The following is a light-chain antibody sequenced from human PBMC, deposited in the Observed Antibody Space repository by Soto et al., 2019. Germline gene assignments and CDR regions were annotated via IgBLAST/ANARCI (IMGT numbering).Light chain of an antibody. CDR2: DNS. CDR3: QSYDRSLSGSRV. J-gene: IGLJ1*01. Sequence: QSVLTQPPSVSGAPGQRVTISCTGSSSNIGAGYDVHWYQQLPGTAPNLLIYDNSNRPSGVPDRFSGSKSGTSASLAITGLQAEDEADYYCQSYDRSLSGSRVFGTGTKVTVL. V-gene: IGLV1-40*01. CDR1: SSNIGAGYD.